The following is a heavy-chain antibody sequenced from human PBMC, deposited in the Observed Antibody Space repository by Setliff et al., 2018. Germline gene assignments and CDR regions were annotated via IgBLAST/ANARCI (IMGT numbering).Heavy chain of an antibody. CDR2: VRFDGSNK. CDR1: GCTFSTVG. CDR3: ARDLGIAALGTYLDY. V-gene: IGHV3-30*02. D-gene: IGHD6-13*01. Sequence: PGGSLRLSCAASGCTFSTVGFHWVRQAPGKGLEWVAFVRFDGSNKEYADSVKGRFTLSRDNLKNTLYLQMNSLRVEDTAVYYCARDLGIAALGTYLDYWGLGTLVTVSS. J-gene: IGHJ4*02.